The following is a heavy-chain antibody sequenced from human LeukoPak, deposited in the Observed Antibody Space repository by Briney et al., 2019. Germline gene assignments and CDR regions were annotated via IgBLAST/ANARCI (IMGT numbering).Heavy chain of an antibody. CDR2: FDPEDGET. J-gene: IGHJ5*02. CDR1: GYTLTELS. V-gene: IGHV1-24*01. D-gene: IGHD3-16*02. Sequence: ASVKVSCKVSGYTLTELSMHWVRQAPGKGLEWMGGFDPEDGETIYAQKFQGRVTMTEDTSTDTAYMELSSLRSEDTAVYYCATDYRRGSRSWFDPWGQGTLVTVSS. CDR3: ATDYRRGSRSWFDP.